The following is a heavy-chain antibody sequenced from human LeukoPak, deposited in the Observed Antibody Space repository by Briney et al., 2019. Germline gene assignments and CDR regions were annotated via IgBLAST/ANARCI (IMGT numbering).Heavy chain of an antibody. CDR2: IGGSGGNI. CDR1: GFMFSSYD. J-gene: IGHJ4*02. Sequence: GGSLRLSCEASGFMFSSYDMSWVRQAPGKGLEWVAGIGGSGGNIKYADSVKGRFTISRDNSGNILYLQMNSLRAEDAAVYHCAKEDSSGTRFEYWGRGSLVTVSS. D-gene: IGHD3-22*01. CDR3: AKEDSSGTRFEY. V-gene: IGHV3-23*01.